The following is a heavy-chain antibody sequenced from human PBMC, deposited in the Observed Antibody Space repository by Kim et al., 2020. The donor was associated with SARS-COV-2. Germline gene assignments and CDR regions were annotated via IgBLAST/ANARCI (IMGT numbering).Heavy chain of an antibody. CDR1: GFTFSSYG. Sequence: GGSLRLSCAASGFTFSSYGMHWVRQAPGKGLEWVAVISYDGSNKYYADSVKGRFTISRDNSKNTLYLQMNSLRAEDTAVYYCAKGIYVGYYYGMDVWGQGTTVTVSS. V-gene: IGHV3-30*18. CDR2: ISYDGSNK. J-gene: IGHJ6*02. CDR3: AKGIYVGYYYGMDV. D-gene: IGHD1-26*01.